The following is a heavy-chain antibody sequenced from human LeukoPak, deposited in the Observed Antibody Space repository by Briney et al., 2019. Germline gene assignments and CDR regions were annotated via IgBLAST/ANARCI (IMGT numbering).Heavy chain of an antibody. D-gene: IGHD3-10*01. V-gene: IGHV4-39*01. J-gene: IGHJ6*03. CDR2: IYYSGST. Sequence: SETLSLTCAVSGGSISSNSYYWGWIRQPPGKGLEWIGSIYYSGSTYYNPSLKSRVTISVDTSKNQFSLKLSSVTAADTAVYYCARGYYGYYYYMDVWGKGTTVTVSS. CDR1: GGSISSNSYY. CDR3: ARGYYGYYYYMDV.